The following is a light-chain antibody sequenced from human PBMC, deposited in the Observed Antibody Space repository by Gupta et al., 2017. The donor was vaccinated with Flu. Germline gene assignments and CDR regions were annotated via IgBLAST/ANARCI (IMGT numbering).Light chain of an antibody. CDR3: GQYGATPFS. CDR1: QSVSSSK. V-gene: IGKV3-20*01. CDR2: DAS. Sequence: EIVLTQSPGTLSLSPGERVTLSCRASQSVSSSKVAWYQQKPGQAPRLLINDASRRTTGIPDRFIGSGSGTVFTLTISRLEPEDFAVYYCGQYGATPFSFGQGTKLEIK. J-gene: IGKJ2*03.